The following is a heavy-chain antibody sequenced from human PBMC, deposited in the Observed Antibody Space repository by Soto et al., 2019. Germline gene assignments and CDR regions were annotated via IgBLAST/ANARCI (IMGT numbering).Heavy chain of an antibody. Sequence: SGPTLVNPTQTLTLTCTFSGFSPSTSGVGVGWIRQPPGKALEWLALIYWDDDKRYRPSLKSRLTITKDTPKNQVVLTRTNMAPVDTATYYFAHSIRRITFLGVFIYFDYWGQGTRVPVSS. J-gene: IGHJ4*02. CDR1: GFSPSTSGVG. CDR3: AHSIRRITFLGVFIYFDY. CDR2: IYWDDDK. D-gene: IGHD3-3*01. V-gene: IGHV2-5*02.